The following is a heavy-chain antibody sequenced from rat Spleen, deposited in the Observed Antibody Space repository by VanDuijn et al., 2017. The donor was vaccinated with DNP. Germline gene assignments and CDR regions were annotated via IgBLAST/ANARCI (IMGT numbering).Heavy chain of an antibody. V-gene: IGHV5-19*01. J-gene: IGHJ2*01. Sequence: EVQLVESGGNLVQPGRSLKLSCAASGITFSNSGMHWIRQAPTKGLEGVTSISPSGGGTYYRDSVKGRFTISRDNANRTLYLQVDSLRSEDTATYYCASRAPGDYFYGGYFDYWGQGVMVTVSS. D-gene: IGHD1-6*01. CDR3: ASRAPGDYFYGGYFDY. CDR1: GITFSNSG. CDR2: ISPSGGGT.